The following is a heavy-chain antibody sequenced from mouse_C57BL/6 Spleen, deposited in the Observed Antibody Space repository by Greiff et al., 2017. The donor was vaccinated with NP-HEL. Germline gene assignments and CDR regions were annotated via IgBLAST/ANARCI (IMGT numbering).Heavy chain of an antibody. CDR3: ARYISGYVGDY. V-gene: IGHV7-3*01. D-gene: IGHD3-2*02. Sequence: EVNLVESGGGLVQPGGSLSLSCAASGFTFTDYYMSWVRQPPGKALEWLGFIRNKANGYTTEYSASVKGRFTISRDNSQSILYLQMNALRAEDSATYYCARYISGYVGDYWGQGTTLTVSS. J-gene: IGHJ2*01. CDR1: GFTFTDYY. CDR2: IRNKANGYTT.